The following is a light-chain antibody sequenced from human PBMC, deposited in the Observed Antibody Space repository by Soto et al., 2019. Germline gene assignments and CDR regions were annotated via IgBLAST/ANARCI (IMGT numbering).Light chain of an antibody. Sequence: QPVLTQPPSASGTPGQRVTISCSGSSSNVGGNSVNWYQQLPGAAPKLLIYSINQRPSGVPDRFSGSKSGTSASLAISGLQSEDEADYHCAAWDDSLRGLVFGGGTKLTVL. J-gene: IGLJ2*01. CDR2: SIN. CDR1: SSNVGGNS. V-gene: IGLV1-44*01. CDR3: AAWDDSLRGLV.